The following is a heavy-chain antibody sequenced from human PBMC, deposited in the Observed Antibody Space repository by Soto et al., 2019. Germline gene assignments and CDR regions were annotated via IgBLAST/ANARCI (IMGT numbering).Heavy chain of an antibody. D-gene: IGHD3-10*01. V-gene: IGHV1-8*01. CDR3: ARGGKQRITMVRGVKLYYYYMDV. Sequence: QVQLVQSGAEVKKPGASVKVSCKASGYTFTSYDINWVRQATGQGLEWMGWMNPNSGNTGYAQKFQGRVTMTRNTSISTADMELSSLRSEDTAVYYCARGGKQRITMVRGVKLYYYYMDVWGKGTTVTVSS. CDR2: MNPNSGNT. CDR1: GYTFTSYD. J-gene: IGHJ6*03.